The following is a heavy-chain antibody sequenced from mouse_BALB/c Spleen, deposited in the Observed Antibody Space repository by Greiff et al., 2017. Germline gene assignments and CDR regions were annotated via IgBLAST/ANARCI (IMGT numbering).Heavy chain of an antibody. V-gene: IGHV5-12-1*01. CDR3: ARHEGGYYTGFAY. D-gene: IGHD2-3*01. Sequence: EVMLVESGGGLVKPGGSLKLSCAASGFAFSSYDMSWVRQTPEKRLEWVAYISSGGGSTYYPDTVKGRFTISRDNAKNTLYLQMSSLKSEDTAMYYCARHEGGYYTGFAYWGQGTLVTVSA. J-gene: IGHJ3*01. CDR2: ISSGGGST. CDR1: GFAFSSYD.